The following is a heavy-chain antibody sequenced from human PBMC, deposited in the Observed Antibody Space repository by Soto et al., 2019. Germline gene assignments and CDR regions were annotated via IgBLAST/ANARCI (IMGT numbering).Heavy chain of an antibody. CDR3: ARGLLDSSSPEPNWFDP. CDR2: INPNSGGT. CDR1: GYTFTGYY. Sequence: ASVKVSCKASGYTFTGYYMHWVRQAPGQGLEWMGWINPNSGGTNHAQKFQGRVTMTRDTSISTAYMELSRLRSDDTAVYYCARGLLDSSSPEPNWFDPWGQGTLVTAPQ. J-gene: IGHJ5*02. V-gene: IGHV1-2*02. D-gene: IGHD6-13*01.